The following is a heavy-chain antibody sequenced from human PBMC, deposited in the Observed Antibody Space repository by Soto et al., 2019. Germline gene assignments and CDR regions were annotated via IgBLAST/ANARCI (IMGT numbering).Heavy chain of an antibody. CDR1: GFSFISFD. V-gene: IGHV3-23*01. Sequence: GGSLRLSCAASGFSFISFDMNWVRQAPGKGLEWVSGISDNGGSTYYADSVEGRFTISRDNSKNTLYLQMNSLRAEDTAVYYCAKDAGWQPDYWGQGTLVTVS. CDR3: AKDAGWQPDY. J-gene: IGHJ4*02. CDR2: ISDNGGST. D-gene: IGHD2-15*01.